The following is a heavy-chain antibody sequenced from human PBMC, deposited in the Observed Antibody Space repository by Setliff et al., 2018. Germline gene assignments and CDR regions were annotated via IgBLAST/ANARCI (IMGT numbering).Heavy chain of an antibody. J-gene: IGHJ5*02. CDR3: ARGRRYFGVVSIDWFDP. Sequence: ASVKVSCKASGYSFTNYDINWVRQATGQGLEWMGWISVYNGKTKYAQKFQGRVTMTTDTSTRTAYMEVTSLRSDDTAVYYCARGRRYFGVVSIDWFDPWGQGTLVTVSS. D-gene: IGHD3-3*01. CDR2: ISVYNGKT. CDR1: GYSFTNYD. V-gene: IGHV1-18*01.